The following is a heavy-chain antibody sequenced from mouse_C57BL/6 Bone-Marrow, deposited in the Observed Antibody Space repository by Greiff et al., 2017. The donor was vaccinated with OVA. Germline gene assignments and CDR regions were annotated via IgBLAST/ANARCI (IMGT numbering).Heavy chain of an antibody. CDR1: GYTFTSYW. CDR3: ARSLIDGSSKDY. J-gene: IGHJ2*01. V-gene: IGHV1-50*01. Sequence: QVQLQQPGAELVKPGASVKLSCKASGYTFTSYWMQWVKQRPGQGLEWIGEIDPSDSYTNYNQKVKGKATLTVATSSSTAYMQLSSLTTEDSAVYYCARSLIDGSSKDYWGQGTTLTVSS. CDR2: IDPSDSYT. D-gene: IGHD1-3*01.